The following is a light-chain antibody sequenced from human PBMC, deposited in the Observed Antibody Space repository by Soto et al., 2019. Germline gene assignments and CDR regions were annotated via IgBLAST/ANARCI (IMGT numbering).Light chain of an antibody. Sequence: DIQMTQSPSSLSASVGDRVTITCRASQGITNYLAWYQQKPGKVPKLLIYGASTLQSGVPSRFSGSGSGTDFTLTISSLQPEDVATYYCQKYNSVPPLTFGPGTKVDIK. CDR1: QGITNY. CDR2: GAS. J-gene: IGKJ3*01. CDR3: QKYNSVPPLT. V-gene: IGKV1-27*01.